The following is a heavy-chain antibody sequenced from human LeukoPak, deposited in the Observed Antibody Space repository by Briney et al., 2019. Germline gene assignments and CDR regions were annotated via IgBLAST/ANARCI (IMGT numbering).Heavy chain of an antibody. V-gene: IGHV4-59*12. Sequence: SETLSLTCTVSGGSLSSYYWSWIRQPPGKGLEWIGYIYYSGSTNYNPSLKSRVTISVDTSKNQFSLKLSSVTAADTAVYYCARGVVAFDYWGQGTLVTVSS. CDR3: ARGVVAFDY. CDR2: IYYSGST. CDR1: GGSLSSYY. D-gene: IGHD2-15*01. J-gene: IGHJ4*02.